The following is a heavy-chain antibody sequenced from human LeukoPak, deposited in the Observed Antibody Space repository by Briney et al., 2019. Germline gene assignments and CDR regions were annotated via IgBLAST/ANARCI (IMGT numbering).Heavy chain of an antibody. CDR1: GYNFINYW. Sequence: GESLKISCKGSGYNFINYWIGWVRQTPGKGLEWMGIIYPADSDTRYSPSFEGQVTISADKTISTAYLQWSSLKASDTAMYYCAKGFPGTYYGMDVWGPGTTVTVSS. CDR2: IYPADSDT. J-gene: IGHJ6*02. D-gene: IGHD3-10*01. V-gene: IGHV5-51*01. CDR3: AKGFPGTYYGMDV.